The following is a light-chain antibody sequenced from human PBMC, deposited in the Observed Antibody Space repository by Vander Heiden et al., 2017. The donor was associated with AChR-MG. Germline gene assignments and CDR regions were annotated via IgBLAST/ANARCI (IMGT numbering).Light chain of an antibody. CDR1: SSDVGGYNY. Sequence: QSALTQPASVSGSPGQSITISCTCTSSDVGGYNYVSWYQQHPGKAPKLMIYDVSNRPSGVSNRFSGSKSGNTASLTISGLQAEDEADYYCSSYTSSSPFVVFGGGTKLTVL. CDR3: SSYTSSSPFVV. CDR2: DVS. J-gene: IGLJ2*01. V-gene: IGLV2-14*01.